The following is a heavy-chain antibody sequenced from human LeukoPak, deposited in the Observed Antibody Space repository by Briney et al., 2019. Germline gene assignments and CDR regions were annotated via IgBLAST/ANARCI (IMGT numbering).Heavy chain of an antibody. CDR1: GGSISSSSYY. Sequence: SETLSLTCTVSGGSISSSSYYWGWIRQPPGKGLEWIGSIYYSGSTYYNPSLKGRVTISVDTSKNQFSLKLSSVTAADTAVYYCARRSIDIVVVPAAHNFDYWGQGTLVTVSS. CDR3: ARRSIDIVVVPAAHNFDY. D-gene: IGHD2-2*01. CDR2: IYYSGST. J-gene: IGHJ4*02. V-gene: IGHV4-39*01.